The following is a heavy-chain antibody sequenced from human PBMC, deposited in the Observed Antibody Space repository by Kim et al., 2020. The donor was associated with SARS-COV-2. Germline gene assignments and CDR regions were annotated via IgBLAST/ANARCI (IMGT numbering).Heavy chain of an antibody. D-gene: IGHD2-15*01. J-gene: IGHJ6*01. CDR2: ISGGAVNK. Sequence: GGSLRLSCVASGFTFNTYAMSWVRQAPGKGLEWVSVISGGAVNKFYADSVRGRFTISRDNSKNTLYLQMNILSDEDTAPYYCAKMAIMGGHNYFYYYAM. V-gene: IGHV3-23*01. CDR3: AKMAIMGGHNYFYYYAM. CDR1: GFTFNTYA.